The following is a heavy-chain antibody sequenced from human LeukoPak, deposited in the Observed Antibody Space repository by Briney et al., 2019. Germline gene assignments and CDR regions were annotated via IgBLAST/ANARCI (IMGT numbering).Heavy chain of an antibody. CDR2: ISYDGSNK. Sequence: GGSLRLSCAASGFTFSSYGMHWVRQAPGKGLEWVAVISYDGSNKYYADSVKGRFTISRDNSKNTLYLQMNSLRAEDTAVYYCAKVTPTTYYMDVWGKGTTVTISS. J-gene: IGHJ6*03. D-gene: IGHD4-23*01. CDR1: GFTFSSYG. CDR3: AKVTPTTYYMDV. V-gene: IGHV3-30*18.